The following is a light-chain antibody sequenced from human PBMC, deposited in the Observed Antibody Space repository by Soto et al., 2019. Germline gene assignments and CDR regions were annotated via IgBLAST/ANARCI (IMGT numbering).Light chain of an antibody. CDR3: QKYNNAPRT. CDR1: QGISNY. CDR2: AAS. V-gene: IGKV1-27*01. Sequence: DIQMTQSPSSLSASVGDTVTITCRASQGISNYLAWYQQKPGQVPNLLIYAASTLQSGVQSRFSGSGSGTDFTLTISSLRPEDVATYYCQKYNNAPRTCGQGTKVEI. J-gene: IGKJ1*01.